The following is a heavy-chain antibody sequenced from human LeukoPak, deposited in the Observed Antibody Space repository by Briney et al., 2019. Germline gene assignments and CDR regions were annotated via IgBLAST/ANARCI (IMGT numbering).Heavy chain of an antibody. D-gene: IGHD4-17*01. J-gene: IGHJ4*02. Sequence: GGSLRLSCVVSGFTFSHYAMDWVRQAPGKGLEWVSGISVSGDNTYYADSVKGRFTISRDNAKDSLFLQMNSLRAEDTGVYYCARQGDYCFDFWGRGTLVTVSS. CDR1: GFTFSHYA. CDR3: ARQGDYCFDF. V-gene: IGHV3-23*01. CDR2: ISVSGDNT.